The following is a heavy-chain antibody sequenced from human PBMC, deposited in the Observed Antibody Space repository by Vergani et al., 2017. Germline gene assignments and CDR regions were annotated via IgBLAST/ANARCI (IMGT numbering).Heavy chain of an antibody. V-gene: IGHV3-74*01. J-gene: IGHJ6*03. Sequence: VQLVESGGGLVQPGGSLRLSCTASGLTFSNYWMQWVRQAPGKGLMWVSRINSDGDSTSYADSVKGRFTISRDNAKNTLYLQMDSLRAEDTAVYYCARDGWELLDYFYYMDVWGKGTTVTVSS. CDR1: GLTFSNYW. CDR3: ARDGWELLDYFYYMDV. CDR2: INSDGDST. D-gene: IGHD1-26*01.